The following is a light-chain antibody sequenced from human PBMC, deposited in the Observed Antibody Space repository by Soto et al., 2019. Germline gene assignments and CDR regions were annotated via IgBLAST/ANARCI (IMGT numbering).Light chain of an antibody. Sequence: VERATLSFGASQTISSSLAWYQQRPGLAPRLLIYDASSRATGIPDRFSGSGSGTDFTLTISRLEPEDFAVYYCQQYGTSLTFGPGTKVDIK. V-gene: IGKV3D-20*01. J-gene: IGKJ3*01. CDR3: QQYGTSLT. CDR1: QTISSS. CDR2: DAS.